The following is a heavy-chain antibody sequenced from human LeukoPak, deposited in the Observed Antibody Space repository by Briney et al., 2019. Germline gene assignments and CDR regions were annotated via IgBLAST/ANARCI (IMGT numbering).Heavy chain of an antibody. J-gene: IGHJ6*02. D-gene: IGHD1-14*01. Sequence: SETLSLTCTVSGGSISSYYWSWIRQPPGKGLEWIGYMYYSGSTNYNPSLKSRVTISKDMSKNQFSLKLSSMTAADTAVYYCARDKVTSGRMDVWGQGTTVTVSS. CDR1: GGSISSYY. CDR3: ARDKVTSGRMDV. CDR2: MYYSGST. V-gene: IGHV4-59*01.